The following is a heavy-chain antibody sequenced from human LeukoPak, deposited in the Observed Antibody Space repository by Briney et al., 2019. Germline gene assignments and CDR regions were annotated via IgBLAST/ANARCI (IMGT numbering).Heavy chain of an antibody. CDR2: IIPIFGTA. Sequence: ASVKVSCKASGGTFSSYAISWVRQAPGQGLEWMGGIIPIFGTANYAQKFQGRVTITADESTSTAYMELSSLRSEDTAVYYCASPAAYCGGDCHRGYFDYWGQGTLVTVSS. D-gene: IGHD2-21*02. CDR3: ASPAAYCGGDCHRGYFDY. V-gene: IGHV1-69*13. CDR1: GGTFSSYA. J-gene: IGHJ4*02.